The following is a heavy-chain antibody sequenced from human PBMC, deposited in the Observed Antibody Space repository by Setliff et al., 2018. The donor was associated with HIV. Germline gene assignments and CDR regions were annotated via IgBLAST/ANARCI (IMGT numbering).Heavy chain of an antibody. V-gene: IGHV4-39*01. CDR1: GGSASNSRYY. CDR2: IYYNEKT. D-gene: IGHD2-21*02. Sequence: SETLSLTCTVSGGSASNSRYYWAWIRQPPGKGLEYIGSIYYNEKTYYSPSLKGRVTISVDTSKNQFSLNLTSVTAADTAVYYCASREACGGDCHYAFEMWGQGTMVTVSS. J-gene: IGHJ3*02. CDR3: ASREACGGDCHYAFEM.